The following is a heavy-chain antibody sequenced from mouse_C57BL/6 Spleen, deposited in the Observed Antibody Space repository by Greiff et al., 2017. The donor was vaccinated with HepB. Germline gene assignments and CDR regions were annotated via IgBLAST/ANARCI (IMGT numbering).Heavy chain of an antibody. Sequence: QVQLKESGPGLVQPSQSLSITCTVSGFSLTSYGVHWVRQSPGKGLEWLGVIWRGGSTDYNAAFMSRLSITKDNSKSQVFFKMNSLQADDTAIYYCAKNGPMITTYVDYWGQGTPLTVSS. V-gene: IGHV2-5*01. CDR3: AKNGPMITTYVDY. CDR1: GFSLTSYG. CDR2: IWRGGST. D-gene: IGHD2-4*01. J-gene: IGHJ2*01.